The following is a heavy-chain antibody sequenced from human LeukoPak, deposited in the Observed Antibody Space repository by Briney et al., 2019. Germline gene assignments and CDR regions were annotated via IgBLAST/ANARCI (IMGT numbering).Heavy chain of an antibody. CDR3: TRDGPLGSSYDY. CDR2: INPNSGGT. Sequence: ASVKVSCKASGYTFTGYYMHWVRQAPGQGLEWMGWINPNSGGTNYAQKFQGRVTMTRDTSISTAYMELSRLRSDDTAVYYCTRDGPLGSSYDYWGQGTLVTVSS. V-gene: IGHV1-2*02. J-gene: IGHJ4*02. CDR1: GYTFTGYY. D-gene: IGHD6-13*01.